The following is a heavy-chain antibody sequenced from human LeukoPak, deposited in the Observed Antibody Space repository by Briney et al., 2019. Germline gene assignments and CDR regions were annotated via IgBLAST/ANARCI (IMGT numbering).Heavy chain of an antibody. CDR2: IYTSGST. D-gene: IGHD6-13*01. V-gene: IGHV4-4*07. Sequence: KASETLSLTCTVSGGSISSYYWSWIRQSAGKGLEWIGRIYTSGSTNYNPSLKSRVTMSVDTSKNQFSLKLSSVTAADTAVYYCARQGRQLVRGSNWFDPWGQGTLVTVSS. CDR1: GGSISSYY. J-gene: IGHJ5*02. CDR3: ARQGRQLVRGSNWFDP.